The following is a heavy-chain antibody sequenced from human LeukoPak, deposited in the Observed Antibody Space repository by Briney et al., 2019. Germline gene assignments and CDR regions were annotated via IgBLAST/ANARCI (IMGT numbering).Heavy chain of an antibody. Sequence: PSETLSLTCAVSGGSISSGDYYWSWIRQPPGKGLEWIGYIYYSGSTYYNPSLKSRVTISVDTSKNQFSLKLSSVTAADTAVYYCARSPRYSSSWHEGGDYWGQGTLVTVSS. J-gene: IGHJ4*02. CDR3: ARSPRYSSSWHEGGDY. CDR1: GGSISSGDYY. V-gene: IGHV4-30-4*01. D-gene: IGHD6-13*01. CDR2: IYYSGST.